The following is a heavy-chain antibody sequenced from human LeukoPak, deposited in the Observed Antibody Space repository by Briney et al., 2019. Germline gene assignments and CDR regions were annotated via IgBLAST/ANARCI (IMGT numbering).Heavy chain of an antibody. D-gene: IGHD4-17*01. J-gene: IGHJ4*02. CDR2: ISGRGDNT. V-gene: IGHV3-23*01. CDR3: ARGRGGDYVPSRFDY. CDR1: GFALSGFA. Sequence: GGFLRLSCSGSGFALSGFAMGWVRQAPGKGLEWVSSISGRGDNTYYADSVEGRFTVSRDNTKNTLYLQMNSLRAEDTALYYCARGRGGDYVPSRFDYWGQGTLVTVSS.